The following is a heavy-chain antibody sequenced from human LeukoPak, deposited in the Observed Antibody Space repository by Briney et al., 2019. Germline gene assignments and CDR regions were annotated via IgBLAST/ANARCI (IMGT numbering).Heavy chain of an antibody. V-gene: IGHV1-2*02. J-gene: IGHJ4*02. Sequence: SEKVSCKASGYTFTGYYMHWVRQAPGQGLEWMGWINPNSGATLYAQKFQGRVTMTRDTSINTAYMELSSLRSDDTAVYYCTRAKRVIFDYWGQGTLVTVSS. CDR3: TRAKRVIFDY. CDR2: INPNSGAT. CDR1: GYTFTGYY. D-gene: IGHD1-1*01.